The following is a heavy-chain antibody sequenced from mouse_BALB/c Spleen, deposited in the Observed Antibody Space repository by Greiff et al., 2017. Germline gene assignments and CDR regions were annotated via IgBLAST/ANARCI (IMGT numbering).Heavy chain of an antibody. J-gene: IGHJ4*01. CDR3: TRLYGNYGYAMDY. CDR1: GYTFTSYW. V-gene: IGHV1S22*01. CDR2: IYPGSGST. Sequence: LQQPGSELVRPGASVKLSCKASGYTFTSYWMHWVKQRPGPGLEWIGNIYPGSGSTNYDEKFKSKATLTVDTSSSTAYMQLSSLTSEDSAVYYCTRLYGNYGYAMDYWGQGTSVTVSS. D-gene: IGHD2-10*02.